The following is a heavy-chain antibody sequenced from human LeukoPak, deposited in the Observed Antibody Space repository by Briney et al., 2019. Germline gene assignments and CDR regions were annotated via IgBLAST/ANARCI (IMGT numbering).Heavy chain of an antibody. D-gene: IGHD2-2*01. Sequence: ASVKVSCKASGYTFTSYGISWVRQAPGQGLEWMGWISAYNGNTNYAQKLQGRVTMTTDTSTSTAYMELRSLRSDDTAVYYCARDIQAYCSSTSCYRYGVDVWGQGTTVTVSS. CDR3: ARDIQAYCSSTSCYRYGVDV. CDR1: GYTFTSYG. CDR2: ISAYNGNT. V-gene: IGHV1-18*01. J-gene: IGHJ6*02.